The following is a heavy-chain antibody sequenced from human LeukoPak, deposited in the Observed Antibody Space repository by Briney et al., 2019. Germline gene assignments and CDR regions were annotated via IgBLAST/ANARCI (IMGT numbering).Heavy chain of an antibody. D-gene: IGHD3-22*01. Sequence: SGTLSLTCTVSGGSVSSGSYYWSWIRQPPGKGLEWIGYIYHSGSTYYNPSLKSRVTISVDRSKNQFSLKLSSVTAADTAVYYCASTNYYDRYFDYWGQGTLVTVSS. CDR3: ASTNYYDRYFDY. V-gene: IGHV4-30-2*01. J-gene: IGHJ4*02. CDR2: IYHSGST. CDR1: GGSVSSGSYY.